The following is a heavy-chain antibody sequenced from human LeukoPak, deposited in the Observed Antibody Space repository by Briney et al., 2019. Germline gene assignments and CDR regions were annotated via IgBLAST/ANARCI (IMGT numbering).Heavy chain of an antibody. CDR1: GFTFSSYS. Sequence: GGSLRLSCAASGFTFSSYSMNWVRQAPGKGLEWVSSISSSSSYIYYADSVKGRFTISRDNAKNTLYLQMNSLRAEDTAVYYCAKRRGLELLYYYYMDVWGKGTTVTVSS. CDR3: AKRRGLELLYYYYMDV. V-gene: IGHV3-21*04. J-gene: IGHJ6*03. CDR2: ISSSSSYI. D-gene: IGHD1-7*01.